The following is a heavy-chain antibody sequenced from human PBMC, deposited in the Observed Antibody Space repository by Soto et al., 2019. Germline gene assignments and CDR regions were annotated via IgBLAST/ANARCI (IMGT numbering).Heavy chain of an antibody. V-gene: IGHV3-7*03. Sequence: EVQLVESGGGLVQHGGSLRLSCAASGFTFSSYWMSWVRQAPGKGLEWVANIKQDGSEKYYVDSVKGRFTISRDNAKISLYLQMNSLRAEDPAVYYSATRNGGSYRNFDYWGQGALVTASS. CDR1: GFTFSSYW. J-gene: IGHJ4*02. CDR3: ATRNGGSYRNFDY. CDR2: IKQDGSEK. D-gene: IGHD1-26*01.